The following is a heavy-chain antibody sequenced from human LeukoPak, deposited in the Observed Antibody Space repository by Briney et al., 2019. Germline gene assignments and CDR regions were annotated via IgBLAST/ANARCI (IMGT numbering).Heavy chain of an antibody. CDR1: GGSFSGYY. D-gene: IGHD5-24*01. Sequence: SETLSLTCAVYGGSFSGYYWTWIRQPPGKGLEWIGEIHYSGSINYNPSLKSRVTISADTSNYHFSLKVNSVTAVDTAVYYCSRGTDAYKCGNSWGQGTLVTVSS. CDR3: SRGTDAYKCGNS. CDR2: IHYSGSI. V-gene: IGHV4-34*01. J-gene: IGHJ4*02.